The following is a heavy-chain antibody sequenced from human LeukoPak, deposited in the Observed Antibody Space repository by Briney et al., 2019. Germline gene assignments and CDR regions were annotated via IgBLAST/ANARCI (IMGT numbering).Heavy chain of an antibody. CDR2: IYHSGST. J-gene: IGHJ6*03. Sequence: PSETLSLTCTVSGYSISSGYYWGWIRQPPGKGLEWIGSIYHSGSTYYNPSLKSRVTISVDTSKNQFSLKLSSVTAADTAVYYCARDRRVAMAHYYYYYYMDVWGKGTTVTVSS. CDR1: GYSISSGYY. D-gene: IGHD5-18*01. V-gene: IGHV4-38-2*02. CDR3: ARDRRVAMAHYYYYYYMDV.